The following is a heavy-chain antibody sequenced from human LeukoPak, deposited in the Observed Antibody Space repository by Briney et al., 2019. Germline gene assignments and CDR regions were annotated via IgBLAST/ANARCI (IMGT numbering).Heavy chain of an antibody. CDR3: ARSSDTKSSSRFDY. D-gene: IGHD6-13*01. CDR2: ICYDGSNK. CDR1: GFTFSSYA. Sequence: PGGTLRLSCAASGFTFSSYAMYWVRQPPGKGLEWVAVICYDGSNKYYADSVKRRFTISRDNSKKTLYLQMISVRAEDTAVCNCARSSDTKSSSRFDYWGQGTLVTVSS. J-gene: IGHJ4*02. V-gene: IGHV3-30*04.